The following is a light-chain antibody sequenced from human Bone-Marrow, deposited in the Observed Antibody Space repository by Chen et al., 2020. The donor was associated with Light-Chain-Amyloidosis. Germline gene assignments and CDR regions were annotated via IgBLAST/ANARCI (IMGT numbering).Light chain of an antibody. CDR2: EVS. J-gene: IGLJ1*01. CDR1: SSDVGGYHH. V-gene: IGLV2-14*01. CDR3: SSYTSSVSYV. Sequence: QSALTQPASVSGSLGQSITISCTGTSSDVGGYHHVSWYQHHPGKAPKLMIYEVSNRPSGISNRFAGSKSGNTASLSISGLQAEDEADYYCSSYTSSVSYVFGSGTKVTVL.